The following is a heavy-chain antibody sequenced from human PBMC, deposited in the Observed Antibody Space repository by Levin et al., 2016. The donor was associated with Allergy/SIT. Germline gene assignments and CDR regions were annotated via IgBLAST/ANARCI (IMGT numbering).Heavy chain of an antibody. J-gene: IGHJ4*02. V-gene: IGHV3-23*01. Sequence: WIRQPPGKGLEWVSAISGSGGSTYYADSVKGRFTISRDNSKNTLYLQMNSLRAEDTAVYYCAKSPLIVLMVYASLWGQGTLVTVSS. D-gene: IGHD2-8*01. CDR3: AKSPLIVLMVYASL. CDR2: ISGSGGST.